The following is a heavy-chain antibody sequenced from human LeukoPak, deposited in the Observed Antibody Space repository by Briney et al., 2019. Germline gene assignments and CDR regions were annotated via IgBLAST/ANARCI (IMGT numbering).Heavy chain of an antibody. CDR1: GFTFSDYY. J-gene: IGHJ3*02. CDR3: GRHGGAFEM. Sequence: GGSLRLSCAASGFTFSDYYMSWVRQAPGKGLEWLSYISNSDTTIYYADSVKGRFTISRDNAKNSLYLQMNGLRAEDTAVYYCGRHGGAFEMWGQGTMVTVSS. V-gene: IGHV3-11*04. CDR2: ISNSDTTI.